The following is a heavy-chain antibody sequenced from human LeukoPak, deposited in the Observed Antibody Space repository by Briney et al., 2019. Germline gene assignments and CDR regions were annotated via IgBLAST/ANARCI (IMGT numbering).Heavy chain of an antibody. D-gene: IGHD3-3*01. V-gene: IGHV4-38-2*01. J-gene: IGHJ4*02. CDR3: ARVFGFGVVTPYFAY. Sequence: SETLSLTCAVSGYSVSSDWYWGWIRQSPGTGLQWIASIHHRGTTHYNPSLRSRFTISLDTSKKQFSLKVNFVTAADTAVYYCARVFGFGVVTPYFAYWGEGTLATVSS. CDR2: IHHRGTT. CDR1: GYSVSSDWY.